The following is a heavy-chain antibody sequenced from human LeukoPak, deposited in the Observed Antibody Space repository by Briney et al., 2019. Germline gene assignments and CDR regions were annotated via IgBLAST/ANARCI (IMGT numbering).Heavy chain of an antibody. Sequence: QPGGSLRLSCAASGFAFSNAVHWVRQAPGKGLECVAVISHDGSKKYYADFVKGRFTISRDNAKNSLFLQMDSLRAEDTAVYYCARRATLTYYGLDVWGQGTTVTVSS. D-gene: IGHD5-24*01. CDR1: GFAFSNA. CDR2: ISHDGSKK. V-gene: IGHV3-30-3*01. J-gene: IGHJ6*02. CDR3: ARRATLTYYGLDV.